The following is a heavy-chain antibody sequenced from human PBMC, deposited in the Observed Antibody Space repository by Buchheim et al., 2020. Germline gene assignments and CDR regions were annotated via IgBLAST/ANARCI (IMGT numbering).Heavy chain of an antibody. CDR1: GFTFSSYA. V-gene: IGHV3-23*01. D-gene: IGHD5-18*01. J-gene: IGHJ4*02. Sequence: EVQLLESGGGLVQPGGSLRLSCAASGFTFSSYAMSWVRQAPGEGLEWVSGITGSGDSTYYADSVKGRFTISRDNSKNTLYVQMNRLRAEDTAIYYCATGNSNFDYWGQGTL. CDR2: ITGSGDST. CDR3: ATGNSNFDY.